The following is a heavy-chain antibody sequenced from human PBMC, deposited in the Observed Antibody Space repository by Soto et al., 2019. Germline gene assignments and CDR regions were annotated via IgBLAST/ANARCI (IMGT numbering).Heavy chain of an antibody. CDR2: IYHSGST. CDR1: GGSISSGGYS. D-gene: IGHD2-2*01. V-gene: IGHV4-30-2*01. CDR3: ARVPDR. Sequence: SETLSLTCAVSGGSISSGGYSWSWIRQPPGKGLEWIGYIYHSGSTYYNPSLKSRVTISVDRSKNQFSLKLSSVTAADTALYYCARVPDRWGQGTLVTVSS. J-gene: IGHJ5*02.